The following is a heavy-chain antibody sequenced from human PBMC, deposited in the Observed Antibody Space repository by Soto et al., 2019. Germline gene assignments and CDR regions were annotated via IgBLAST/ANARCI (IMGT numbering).Heavy chain of an antibody. CDR1: GFTFSDYS. Sequence: EVQLVESGGGLVKPGGSLRLSCSASGFTFSDYSFKWVRQAPGKGLEWVSSISSTSAYIFYADSLKGRFTISRDNAKNSLYLQMNSLRAEDTAVYYCARVAVGNMYLFDYWGQGTLVTVSS. V-gene: IGHV3-21*01. CDR3: ARVAVGNMYLFDY. CDR2: ISSTSAYI. J-gene: IGHJ4*02. D-gene: IGHD1-26*01.